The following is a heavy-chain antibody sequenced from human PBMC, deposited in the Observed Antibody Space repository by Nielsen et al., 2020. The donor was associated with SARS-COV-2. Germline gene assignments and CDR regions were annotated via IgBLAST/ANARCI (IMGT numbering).Heavy chain of an antibody. CDR1: GGSFSGYY. D-gene: IGHD6-19*01. Sequence: SETLSLTCAVYGGSFSGYYWSWIRQLPGKGLEWIGEINHSGSTNYNPSLKSRVTISVDTFKNQFSLKLSSVTAADTAVYYCARDGIAVAGTGGFDYWGQGTLVTVSS. J-gene: IGHJ4*02. CDR2: INHSGST. V-gene: IGHV4-34*01. CDR3: ARDGIAVAGTGGFDY.